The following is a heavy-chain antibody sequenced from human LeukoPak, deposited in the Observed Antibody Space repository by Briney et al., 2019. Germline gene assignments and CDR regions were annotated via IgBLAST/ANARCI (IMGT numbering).Heavy chain of an antibody. CDR3: ARDLMGYDDYRPVGGMDV. J-gene: IGHJ6*02. D-gene: IGHD4-17*01. CDR2: IYSGGST. Sequence: PGGSLRLSCAASGFTVSSNYMSWVRQAPGKGLEWVSVIYSGGSTYYADSVKGRFTISRDNSKNTLYLQMNSLRAEDTAVYYCARDLMGYDDYRPVGGMDVWGQGTTVTVSS. CDR1: GFTVSSNY. V-gene: IGHV3-66*02.